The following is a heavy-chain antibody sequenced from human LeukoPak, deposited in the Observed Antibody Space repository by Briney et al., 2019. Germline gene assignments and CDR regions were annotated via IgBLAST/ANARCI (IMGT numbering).Heavy chain of an antibody. J-gene: IGHJ3*02. CDR1: GFTFSSYW. CDR2: INRDGSVT. D-gene: IGHD3-9*01. Sequence: GGSLRLSCAASGFTFSSYWIHWVRQVPGKGLVWVSRINRDGSVTAYADSVKGRLTISRDNAKNTLYLQMNSLRAEDTALYYCTTSKAIYVFDIWGQGTMVTVSS. CDR3: TTSKAIYVFDI. V-gene: IGHV3-74*01.